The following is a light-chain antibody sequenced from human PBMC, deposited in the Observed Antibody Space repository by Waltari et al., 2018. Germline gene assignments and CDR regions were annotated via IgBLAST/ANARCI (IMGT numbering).Light chain of an antibody. Sequence: QSALTQPASVSGSPGQSITIPCTGTSSDVGNYNLVSWYQQHPGKAPKIMIYEGSKRPSALSNRFSGSTSDNTASPTISRLQAEDAADYYCCSYATRSTSSVFGGGTKLTVL. J-gene: IGLJ3*02. CDR2: EGS. CDR3: CSYATRSTSSV. V-gene: IGLV2-23*01. CDR1: SSDVGNYNL.